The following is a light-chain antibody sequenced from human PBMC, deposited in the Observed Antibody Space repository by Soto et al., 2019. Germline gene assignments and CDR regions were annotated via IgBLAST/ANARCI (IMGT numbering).Light chain of an antibody. CDR2: EVS. J-gene: IGLJ1*01. V-gene: IGLV2-14*01. Sequence: QSVLTQPASVCGSPGQSVTISCTGTSSDVGGYNYVSWYQQHPGKAPKLMIYEVSNRPSGVSNRFSGSKSGNTASLTISGLQAEDEADYYCSSYTSSSGVFGTGTKVTV. CDR1: SSDVGGYNY. CDR3: SSYTSSSGV.